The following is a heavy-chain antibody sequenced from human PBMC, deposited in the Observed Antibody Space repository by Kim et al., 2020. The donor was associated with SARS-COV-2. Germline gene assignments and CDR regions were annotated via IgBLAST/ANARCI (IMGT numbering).Heavy chain of an antibody. CDR3: ARDWGWNYDILTGWAMEYFDY. J-gene: IGHJ4*02. CDR1: GYTFTSYY. D-gene: IGHD3-9*01. CDR2: INPSGGST. Sequence: ASVKVSCKASGYTFTSYYMHWVRQAPGQGLEWMGIINPSGGSTSYAQKFQGRVTMTRDTSTSTVYMELSSLRSEDTAGYYCARDWGWNYDILTGWAMEYFDYWGQGTLVTVSS. V-gene: IGHV1-46*01.